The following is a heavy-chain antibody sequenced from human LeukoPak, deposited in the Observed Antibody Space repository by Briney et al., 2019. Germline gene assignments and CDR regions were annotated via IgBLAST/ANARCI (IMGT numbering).Heavy chain of an antibody. V-gene: IGHV3-23*01. J-gene: IGHJ4*02. CDR2: ISDTGDRT. CDR3: AKDFPSNYFDSRGYWRY. CDR1: GFTFSSYT. D-gene: IGHD3-22*01. Sequence: GGSLRLSCAASGFTFSSYTMSWVREAPGKGLEWVAGISDTGDRTFYADPVKGRFTISRDNSENTLYLQMRVLRADDTAVYYCAKDFPSNYFDSRGYWRYWGQGTLVTVSS.